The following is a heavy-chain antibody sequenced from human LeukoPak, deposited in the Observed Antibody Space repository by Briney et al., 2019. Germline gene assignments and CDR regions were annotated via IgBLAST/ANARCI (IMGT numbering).Heavy chain of an antibody. V-gene: IGHV4-4*02. CDR1: GLSIATHNW. J-gene: IGHJ3*01. CDR2: IYHTGPT. CDR3: AKEDDGLTTSSFQF. D-gene: IGHD1-14*01. Sequence: SETLSLTCAVSGLSIATHNWWTWVRQPPGKGLEWIGEIYHTGPTNYNPSLRSRVTISVDKSQHLISLKLYSVTAADTAVYFCAKEDDGLTTSSFQFWGQGTMVAVS.